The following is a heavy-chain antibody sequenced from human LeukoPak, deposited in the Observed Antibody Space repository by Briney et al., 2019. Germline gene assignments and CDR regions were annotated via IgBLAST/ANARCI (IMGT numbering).Heavy chain of an antibody. V-gene: IGHV4-39*01. J-gene: IGHJ4*02. CDR1: GGSISSSSYY. D-gene: IGHD3-22*01. CDR3: ASSYYYDSSGYFR. CDR2: IYYSGST. Sequence: PSETLSLTCTVSGGSISSSSYYWGWIRQPPGKGLEWIGSIYYSGSTYYNPSLKSRVTISVDTSKNQFSLKLSSVTAADTAVYYCASSYYYDSSGYFRWGQGTLVTVSP.